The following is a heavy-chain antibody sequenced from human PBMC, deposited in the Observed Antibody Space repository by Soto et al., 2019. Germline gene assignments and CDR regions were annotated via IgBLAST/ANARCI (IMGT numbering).Heavy chain of an antibody. CDR2: IYYSGTT. CDR1: GGSISSRDYY. D-gene: IGHD1-26*01. V-gene: IGHV4-30-4*01. Sequence: LCGGSISSRDYYWSWIRQPPGKGLEWIGYIYYSGTTYYNPSLKSRVTISVDTSNNQFSLKLSSVTAADTAVYYCARGGWEHQDNWFDPWGQGTLVTVSS. CDR3: ARGGWEHQDNWFDP. J-gene: IGHJ5*02.